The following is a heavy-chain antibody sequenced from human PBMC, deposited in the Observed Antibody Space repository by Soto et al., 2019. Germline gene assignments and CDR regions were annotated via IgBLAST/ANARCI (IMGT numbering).Heavy chain of an antibody. V-gene: IGHV1-69*13. CDR2: IIPIFGTA. D-gene: IGHD6-19*01. Sequence: SVKVSCKASGGTFSSYAISWVRQAPGQGLEWMGGIIPIFGTANYAQKFQGRVTITADESTSTAYMELSSLRSEDTAVYYCARNTFPIAGAGTPYYYGMDVGAKGPRSPSP. J-gene: IGHJ6*02. CDR3: ARNTFPIAGAGTPYYYGMDV. CDR1: GGTFSSYA.